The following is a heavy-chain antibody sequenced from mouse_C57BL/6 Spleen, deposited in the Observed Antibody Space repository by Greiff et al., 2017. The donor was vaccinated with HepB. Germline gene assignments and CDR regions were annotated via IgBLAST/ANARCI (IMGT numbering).Heavy chain of an antibody. D-gene: IGHD1-1*01. V-gene: IGHV1-50*01. Sequence: QVQLKQPGAELVKPGASVKLSCKASGYTFTSYWMQWVKQRPGQGLEWIGEIDPSDSYTNYNQKFKGKATLTVDTSSSTAYMQLSSLTSEDSAVYYCARITTVVAPDYWGQGTSVTVSS. CDR2: IDPSDSYT. CDR3: ARITTVVAPDY. CDR1: GYTFTSYW. J-gene: IGHJ4*01.